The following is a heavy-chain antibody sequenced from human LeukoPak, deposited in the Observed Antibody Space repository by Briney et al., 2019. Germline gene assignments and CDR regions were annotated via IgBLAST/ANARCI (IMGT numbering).Heavy chain of an antibody. CDR1: GFTVSSNY. CDR2: IYSGGST. Sequence: GGSLRLSCAASGFTVSSNYMSWVRQAPGKGLEWVSVIYSGGSTYYADSVKGRFTISRDNSKNTLYLQMNSLRAEDTAVYYCARGDYYDSSGYYATEFDYWGQGTLVTVSS. CDR3: ARGDYYDSSGYYATEFDY. J-gene: IGHJ4*02. V-gene: IGHV3-66*01. D-gene: IGHD3-22*01.